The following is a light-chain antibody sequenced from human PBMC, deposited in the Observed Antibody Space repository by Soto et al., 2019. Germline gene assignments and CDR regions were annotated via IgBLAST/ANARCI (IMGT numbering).Light chain of an antibody. J-gene: IGLJ1*01. Sequence: QSALTQPRSVSGSPGQSVTISCTGTSSDVGGDNYVSWYQQYPGKAPKLMIYEVSKRHSRVPDRFSGSKSGNTASLAISGVQAEDEADYYCCSYAGSPYVVGTGTKLTAL. CDR2: EVS. CDR3: CSYAGSPYV. CDR1: SSDVGGDNY. V-gene: IGLV2-11*01.